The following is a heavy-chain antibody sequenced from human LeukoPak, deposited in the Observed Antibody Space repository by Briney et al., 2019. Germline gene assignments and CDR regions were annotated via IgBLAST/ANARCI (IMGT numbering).Heavy chain of an antibody. V-gene: IGHV3-33*01. CDR3: ARERSDGTNWSRYFDY. CDR2: IWYDGSNE. D-gene: IGHD2-2*01. CDR1: GFSFSTYG. J-gene: IGHJ4*02. Sequence: PGRSLRLSCAASGFSFSTYGMHWVRQAPGKGLEWVAVIWYDGSNEYYADSVKGRFTISRDNSKNTLYLQRHSLRAEATAMYYCARERSDGTNWSRYFDYWGQRTLVTVSS.